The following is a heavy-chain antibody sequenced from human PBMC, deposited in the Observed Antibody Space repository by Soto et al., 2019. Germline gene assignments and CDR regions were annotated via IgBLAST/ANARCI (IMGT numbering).Heavy chain of an antibody. Sequence: KTSETLSLTCAVSGGSISSGGYSWSWIRQPPGKGLEWIGYIYHSGSTYYNPSLKSRVTISVDRSKNQFSLKLSSVTAADTAVYYCARLLWFGELSPSEYNWFDPWGQGTLVTVSS. V-gene: IGHV4-30-2*01. J-gene: IGHJ5*02. CDR2: IYHSGST. CDR3: ARLLWFGELSPSEYNWFDP. CDR1: GGSISSGGYS. D-gene: IGHD3-10*01.